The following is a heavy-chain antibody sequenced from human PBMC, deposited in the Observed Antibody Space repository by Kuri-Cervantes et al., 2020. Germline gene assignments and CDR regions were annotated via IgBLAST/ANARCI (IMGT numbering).Heavy chain of an antibody. J-gene: IGHJ4*02. CDR2: ISYDGSNK. Sequence: GGSLRLSCAASGFTFSSYWMSWVRQAPGKGLEWVAVISYDGSNKYYVDSVKGRFTISRDNSKNTLYLQMNSLRAEDTAVYYCARDWGSSCPFFYWGQGTRVTCYS. CDR1: GFTFSSYW. D-gene: IGHD6-13*01. V-gene: IGHV3-30-3*01. CDR3: ARDWGSSCPFFY.